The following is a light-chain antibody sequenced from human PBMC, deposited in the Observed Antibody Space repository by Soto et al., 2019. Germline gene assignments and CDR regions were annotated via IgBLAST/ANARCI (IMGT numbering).Light chain of an antibody. V-gene: IGKV3-11*01. CDR1: QSVSSY. Sequence: EIVLTQSPATLSLSPGERATLSCRASQSVSSYLAWYQQKPGQAPRLLIYDASNRATGIPARFSGSGSVTDFTLTISSQEPEDFAVYYCQQRSNWPITFGQGTRLEIK. J-gene: IGKJ5*01. CDR2: DAS. CDR3: QQRSNWPIT.